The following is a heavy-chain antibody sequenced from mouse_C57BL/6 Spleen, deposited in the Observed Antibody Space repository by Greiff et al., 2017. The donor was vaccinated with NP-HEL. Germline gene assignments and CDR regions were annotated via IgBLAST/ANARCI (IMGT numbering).Heavy chain of an antibody. D-gene: IGHD1-1*01. V-gene: IGHV1-82*01. Sequence: QVQLQQSGPELVKPGASVKISCKASGYAFSSSWMNWVKQRPGKGLEWIGRIYPGDGDTNYNGKFKGKATLTADKSSSTAYMQLSSLTSEDSAVYFCASYGSSLYWGQGTTLTVSS. CDR3: ASYGSSLY. CDR2: IYPGDGDT. J-gene: IGHJ2*01. CDR1: GYAFSSSW.